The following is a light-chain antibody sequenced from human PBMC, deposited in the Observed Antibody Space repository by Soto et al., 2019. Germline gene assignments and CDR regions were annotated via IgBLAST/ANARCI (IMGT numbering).Light chain of an antibody. V-gene: IGLV2-8*01. J-gene: IGLJ2*01. CDR3: SSYAGSNHVV. CDR1: SSDVGGYNY. Sequence: QSVLTQPPSAYGSPGQSVTISCTGTSSDVGGYNYVSWYQQHPGKAPKLMIYEVSKRPSGVPDRFSGSKSGNTASLTVSWLQAEEEADDYCSSYAGSNHVVFGGGTKVTVL. CDR2: EVS.